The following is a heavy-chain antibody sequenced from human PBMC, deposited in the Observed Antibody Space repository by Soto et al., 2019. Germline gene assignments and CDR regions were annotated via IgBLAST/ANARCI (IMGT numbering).Heavy chain of an antibody. D-gene: IGHD6-19*01. V-gene: IGHV1-69*13. CDR2: IIPLFGTA. CDR3: ARPKGSYSSGYYSFDY. Sequence: ASVKVSCKTSGGTFSTYAIYWVRQAPGQGLEWMGAIIPLFGTANYAQKFQGRVTITGDASTSTAYMELSSLRSEDTAVYYCARPKGSYSSGYYSFDYWGQGTLVTVSS. CDR1: GGTFSTYA. J-gene: IGHJ4*02.